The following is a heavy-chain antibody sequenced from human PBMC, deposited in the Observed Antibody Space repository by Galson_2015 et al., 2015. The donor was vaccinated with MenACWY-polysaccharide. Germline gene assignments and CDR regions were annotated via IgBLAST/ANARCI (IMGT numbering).Heavy chain of an antibody. V-gene: IGHV3-7*01. D-gene: IGHD3-10*01. CDR3: ARERWVRGVFFDQ. CDR1: GFTFSNFW. CDR2: TKQDGSEK. J-gene: IGHJ4*02. Sequence: SLRLSCAASGFTFSNFWMSWVRQAPGKELEWVASTKQDGSEKYLVDSVKGRFTISRDNAENSLFLQINSLRAEDTAVYYCARERWVRGVFFDQWGQGTLVTVSS.